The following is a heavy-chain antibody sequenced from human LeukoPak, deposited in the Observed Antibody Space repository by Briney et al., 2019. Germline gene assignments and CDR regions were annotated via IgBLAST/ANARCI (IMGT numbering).Heavy chain of an antibody. D-gene: IGHD2-2*01. Sequence: GGSLRLSCAASGFTFSSYSMNWVRQAPEKGLEWVSAISGSGGSTYYADSVKGRFTISRDNSKNTLYLQMNSLRAEDTAVYYCAKDAYDCSSTSCYWRGYYYYYMDVWGKGTTVTVSS. J-gene: IGHJ6*03. CDR3: AKDAYDCSSTSCYWRGYYYYYMDV. CDR1: GFTFSSYS. CDR2: ISGSGGST. V-gene: IGHV3-23*01.